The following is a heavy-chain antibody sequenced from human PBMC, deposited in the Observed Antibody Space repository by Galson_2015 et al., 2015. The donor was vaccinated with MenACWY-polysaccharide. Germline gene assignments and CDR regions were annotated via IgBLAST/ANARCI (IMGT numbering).Heavy chain of an antibody. D-gene: IGHD5-18*01. CDR1: GFTFGSYA. Sequence: SLRLSCAISGFTFGSYAMNWVRQVPGEGLEWVSCISSSGADTYYADSVRGRMTISRDNSKNTLYLQMNSLRAKDTAVYYCAKAFTVQHAKALSDYWGRGPLVTV. CDR3: AKAFTVQHAKALSDY. CDR2: ISSSGADT. J-gene: IGHJ4*02. V-gene: IGHV3-23*01.